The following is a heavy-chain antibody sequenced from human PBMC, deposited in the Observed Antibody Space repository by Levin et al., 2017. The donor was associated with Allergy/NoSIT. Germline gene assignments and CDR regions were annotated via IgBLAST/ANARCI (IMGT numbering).Heavy chain of an antibody. CDR2: ISYSGSTK. V-gene: IGHV3-30*04. Sequence: PGGSLRLSCAASGFTFSTSAMHWVRQAPGKGLEWVAVISYSGSTKYYVDSVKGRFTISRDNSKNTLYLQMNNLRAEDTAVYYCARDEYADYDTYYYGMDVWGQGTTVTVSS. J-gene: IGHJ6*02. CDR3: ARDEYADYDTYYYGMDV. D-gene: IGHD4-17*01. CDR1: GFTFSTSA.